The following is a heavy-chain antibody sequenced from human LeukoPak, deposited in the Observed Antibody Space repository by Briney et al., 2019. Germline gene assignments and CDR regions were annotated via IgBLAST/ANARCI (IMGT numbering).Heavy chain of an antibody. CDR1: GGSINSEY. V-gene: IGHV4-59*01. Sequence: PSETLALTCSVSGGSINSEYWTWMRQPPGKGLEWIGYVSYTGHTNYNPSLKSRPTITLDTSNNQFSLNLTTVTVADKAIYYYATVTEQHLAIHYWGQGILVTVSS. D-gene: IGHD6-13*01. CDR2: VSYTGHT. J-gene: IGHJ4*02. CDR3: ATVTEQHLAIHY.